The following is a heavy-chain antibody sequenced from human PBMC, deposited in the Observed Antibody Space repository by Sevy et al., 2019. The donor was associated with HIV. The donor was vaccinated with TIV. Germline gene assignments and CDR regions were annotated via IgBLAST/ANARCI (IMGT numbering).Heavy chain of an antibody. CDR2: IKSKTDGGTT. D-gene: IGHD3-10*01. CDR1: GFTFSNAW. V-gene: IGHV3-15*01. CDR3: TTFRGPKDYFDY. J-gene: IGHJ4*02. Sequence: GGSLRLSCAASGFTFSNAWMSWVRQAPGKGLEWVGRIKSKTDGGTTDDAAPVKGRFTISRDDSKNTLYLQMNSLKTEDTAVYYCTTFRGPKDYFDYWGQGTLVTVSS.